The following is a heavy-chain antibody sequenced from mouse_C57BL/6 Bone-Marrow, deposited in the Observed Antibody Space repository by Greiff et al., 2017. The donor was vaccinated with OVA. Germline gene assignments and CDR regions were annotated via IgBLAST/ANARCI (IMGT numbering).Heavy chain of an antibody. D-gene: IGHD2-2*01. CDR1: EYEFPSHD. CDR3: ARQGYDWFAD. V-gene: IGHV5-2*01. Sequence: EVQLVESGAGLVQPGESLKLSCESNEYEFPSHDMSWVRKTPEQRLELVAAINSDGGGTYYPDTMEGRFIISRDNTKKSLYLQMSSLRAEDTALYYCARQGYDWFADWGQGTLVTVSA. J-gene: IGHJ3*01. CDR2: INSDGGGT.